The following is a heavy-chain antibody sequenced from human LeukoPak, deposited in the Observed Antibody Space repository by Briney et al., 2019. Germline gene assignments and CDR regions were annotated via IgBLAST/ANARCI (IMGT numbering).Heavy chain of an antibody. J-gene: IGHJ4*02. CDR3: ARDSYGGKWSLGY. CDR2: VNPNSGGT. D-gene: IGHD4-23*01. CDR1: GFTFTGYY. Sequence: ASVNVSCKASGFTFTGYYIHWVRQAPGQGLEWMGWVNPNSGGTNYAQMFQGRVTMTRDTSINTAYMELSGLRSDDTAVYYCARDSYGGKWSLGYWGQGILVTVSS. V-gene: IGHV1-2*02.